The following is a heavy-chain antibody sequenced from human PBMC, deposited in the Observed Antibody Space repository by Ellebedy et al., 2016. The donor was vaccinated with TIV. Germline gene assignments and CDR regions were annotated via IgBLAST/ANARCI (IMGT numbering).Heavy chain of an antibody. CDR2: IYYSGST. CDR3: ARRTQQRSYFDY. V-gene: IGHV4-59*05. CDR1: GGSISSYY. D-gene: IGHD6-13*01. Sequence: SETLSLXCTVSGGSISSYYWSWIRQPPGKGLEWIGSIYYSGSTYYNPSLKSRVTISVDTSKNQFSLKLSSVTAADTAVYCCARRTQQRSYFDYWGQGTLVTVSS. J-gene: IGHJ4*02.